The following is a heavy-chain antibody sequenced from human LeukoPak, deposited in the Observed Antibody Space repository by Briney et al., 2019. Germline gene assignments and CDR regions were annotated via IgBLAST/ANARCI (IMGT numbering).Heavy chain of an antibody. Sequence: PGGSLRLSCAASGFTFSSYGMHWVRQAPGKGLEWVAVIWYDGSNKYYADSVKGRFTISRDNSKNTLYLQMNSLRAEDTAVYYCAKDKREAALYYFDYWGQGTLVTVSS. V-gene: IGHV3-33*06. J-gene: IGHJ4*02. CDR1: GFTFSSYG. CDR3: AKDKREAALYYFDY. D-gene: IGHD6-13*01. CDR2: IWYDGSNK.